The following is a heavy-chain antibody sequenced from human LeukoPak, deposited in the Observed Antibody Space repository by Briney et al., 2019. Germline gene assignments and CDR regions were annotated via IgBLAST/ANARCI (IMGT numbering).Heavy chain of an antibody. D-gene: IGHD1-14*01. CDR2: ISGGGGST. CDR3: AKGSGINHYHWIDP. Sequence: GGSLRLSCAASEFTFSNYAMNWVRQAPGKGLEWASGISGGGGSTYYADSVKGRFTISRDNSKNTLYLQMDSLRAEDTALYYCAKGSGINHYHWIDPWGQGTLVTVSS. J-gene: IGHJ5*02. V-gene: IGHV3-23*01. CDR1: EFTFSNYA.